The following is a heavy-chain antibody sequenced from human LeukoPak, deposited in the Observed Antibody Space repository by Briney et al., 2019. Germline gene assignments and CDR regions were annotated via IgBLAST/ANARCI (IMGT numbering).Heavy chain of an antibody. CDR1: GGSIISGGYY. CDR2: IYYSGTT. D-gene: IGHD4-17*01. CDR3: ARDGTTVTTGGRWFDP. Sequence: PSETLSLTCTVSGGSIISGGYYWSWLRQHPGKGLEWIGYIYYSGTTYYNPSLKSRVTISVDTSKNQFSLKLSSVTAADTAVYYCARDGTTVTTGGRWFDPWGQGTLVTVSS. J-gene: IGHJ5*02. V-gene: IGHV4-31*03.